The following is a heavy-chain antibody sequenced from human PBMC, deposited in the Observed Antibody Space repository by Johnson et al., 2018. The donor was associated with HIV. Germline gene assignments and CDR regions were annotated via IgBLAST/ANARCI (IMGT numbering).Heavy chain of an antibody. V-gene: IGHV3-66*02. CDR3: ARVSSSASFDAVEI. CDR2: IYSGGST. J-gene: IGHJ3*02. D-gene: IGHD6-6*01. Sequence: VQLVESGGGLVQPGGSLRLSCAASGFTVSSNYMSWVRQAPGKGLEWVSVIYSGGSTYYADSVKGRFTISRDNSKKTLYLQMNSLRAKVTAVYYCARVSSSASFDAVEIWGQVTVITVSS. CDR1: GFTVSSNY.